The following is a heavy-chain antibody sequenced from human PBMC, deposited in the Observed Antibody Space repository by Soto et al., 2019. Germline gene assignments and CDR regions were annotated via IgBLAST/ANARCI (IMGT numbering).Heavy chain of an antibody. Sequence: ASVKVSCKASGYTFTTYTIQWVRQAPGQSPEWMGWINAGNGKTKYSQRFQGRVTITRDTSATTAYLELSSLTSEDTAVYYCARDLGGWPDYWGQGTLVTVSS. CDR2: INAGNGKT. V-gene: IGHV1-3*01. D-gene: IGHD2-15*01. CDR3: ARDLGGWPDY. J-gene: IGHJ4*02. CDR1: GYTFTTYT.